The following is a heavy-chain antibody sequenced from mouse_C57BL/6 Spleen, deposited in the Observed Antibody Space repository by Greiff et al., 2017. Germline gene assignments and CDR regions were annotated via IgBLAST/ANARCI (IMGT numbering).Heavy chain of an antibody. V-gene: IGHV1-72*01. CDR2: IDPNSGGT. Sequence: QVQLQQPGAELVKPGASVKLSCKASGYTFTSYWMHWVKQRPGRGLEWIGRIDPNSGGTKYNEKFKSKATLTVDKHSSTAYMQLISLTSEDSAVYYCARSLYDAALGYAMDYWGQGTSVTVSS. D-gene: IGHD2-3*01. CDR3: ARSLYDAALGYAMDY. J-gene: IGHJ4*01. CDR1: GYTFTSYW.